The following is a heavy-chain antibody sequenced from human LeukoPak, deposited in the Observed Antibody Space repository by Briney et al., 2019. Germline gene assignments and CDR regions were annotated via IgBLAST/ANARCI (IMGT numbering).Heavy chain of an antibody. CDR3: ATASEHIVVVTATPGAFDI. CDR2: ISAYNGNT. Sequence: GASVRVSCKASGYTFTSCGISWVRQAPGQGLECMGWISAYNGNTKYAQKLQGRVPMTTNISASTAYMELRSLRSDDTAVYYCATASEHIVVVTATPGAFDIWGQGTMVTVSS. J-gene: IGHJ3*02. CDR1: GYTFTSCG. D-gene: IGHD2-21*02. V-gene: IGHV1-18*01.